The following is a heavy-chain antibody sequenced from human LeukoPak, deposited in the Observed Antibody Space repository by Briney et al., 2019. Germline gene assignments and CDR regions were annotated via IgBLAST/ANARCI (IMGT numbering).Heavy chain of an antibody. Sequence: ASVKVSCKASGYTFTSYDINWVRQATGQGLEWMGWMNPNSGNTGYAQKFQGRVTMTRNTSISTAYMELSSLRSEDTAVYYCARKGRDGIYCSGGSCYSPLSSYGMDVWGQGTTVTVSS. CDR3: ARKGRDGIYCSGGSCYSPLSSYGMDV. D-gene: IGHD2-15*01. CDR1: GYTFTSYD. V-gene: IGHV1-8*01. CDR2: MNPNSGNT. J-gene: IGHJ6*02.